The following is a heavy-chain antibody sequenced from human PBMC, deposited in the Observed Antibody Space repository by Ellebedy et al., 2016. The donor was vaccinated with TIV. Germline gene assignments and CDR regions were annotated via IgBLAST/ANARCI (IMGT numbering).Heavy chain of an antibody. CDR2: IYPGDSDT. J-gene: IGHJ6*02. CDR3: ARLAAGLYYYSYGMDV. D-gene: IGHD6-19*01. CDR1: RYSFTSYW. V-gene: IGHV5-51*01. Sequence: GESLKISCKGSRYSFTSYWIGWVRQMPGKGLEWMGIIYPGDSDTRYSPSFQGQVTISADKSISTAYLQWSSLKASDTAMYYCARLAAGLYYYSYGMDVWGQGTAVTVSS.